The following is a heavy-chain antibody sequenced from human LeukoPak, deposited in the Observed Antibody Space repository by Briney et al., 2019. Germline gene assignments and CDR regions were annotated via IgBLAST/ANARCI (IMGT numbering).Heavy chain of an antibody. CDR1: KLTITNNH. J-gene: IGHJ4*01. D-gene: IGHD6-19*01. V-gene: IGHV3-53*01. Sequence: PGGSLRLSCAASKLTITNNHMGWVRQAPGKGLEWVSVIYNGDNTNYAESVKGRFTISRDNSKNTLYLQMNSLRVEDTAVYYCVRAEHWLAFDSWGQGILVIVSS. CDR2: IYNGDNT. CDR3: VRAEHWLAFDS.